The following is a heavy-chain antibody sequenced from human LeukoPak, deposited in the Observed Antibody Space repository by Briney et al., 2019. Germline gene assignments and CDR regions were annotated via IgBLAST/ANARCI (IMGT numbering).Heavy chain of an antibody. CDR1: GFTFSTHI. CDR2: IGTSTSYI. J-gene: IGHJ5*02. Sequence: GGSLRLSCAASGFTFSTHIMNWVRQTPGKGLEWVSSIGTSTSYIYYADSVKGRFTISRDNSKNTVYLQMNSLRVEDTSVYYCYYASGSYPWGQGTLVTVSS. V-gene: IGHV3-21*01. CDR3: YYASGSYP. D-gene: IGHD3-10*01.